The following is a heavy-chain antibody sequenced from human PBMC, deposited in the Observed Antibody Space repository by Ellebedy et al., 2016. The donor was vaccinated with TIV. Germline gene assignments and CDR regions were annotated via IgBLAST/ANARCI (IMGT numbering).Heavy chain of an antibody. CDR1: GGTFSSYA. D-gene: IGHD4-17*01. J-gene: IGHJ4*02. Sequence: ASVKVSCXASGGTFSSYAISWVRQAPGQGLEWMGWINPNSGGTNYAQKFQGRVTMTRDTSISTAYMELSRLRSDDTAVYYCARDGYYGDYYYYWGQGTLVTVSS. CDR2: INPNSGGT. CDR3: ARDGYYGDYYYY. V-gene: IGHV1-2*02.